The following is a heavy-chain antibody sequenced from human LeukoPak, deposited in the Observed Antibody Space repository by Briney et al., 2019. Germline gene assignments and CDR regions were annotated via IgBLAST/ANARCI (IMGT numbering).Heavy chain of an antibody. Sequence: GESLKISCKDSGYSFASTWIAWVRQTPGKGLEWMGIVYPGDSDTRYNPSFQGQVNISVDKSISTAYLQWSSLKASDTAMYYCARRGGGSYYTGWAFDIWGQGTMVTVSS. CDR2: VYPGDSDT. CDR3: ARRGGGSYYTGWAFDI. V-gene: IGHV5-51*01. CDR1: GYSFASTW. J-gene: IGHJ3*02. D-gene: IGHD1-26*01.